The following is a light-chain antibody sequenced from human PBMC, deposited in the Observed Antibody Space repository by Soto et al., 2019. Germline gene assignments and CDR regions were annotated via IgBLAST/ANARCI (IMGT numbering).Light chain of an antibody. Sequence: DIQMTQSPSSLSASVGDRVTITCRASQSISSYLNWYQQKPGKAPKLLIYAASSLQSGVPSRFSGSGSGTDFTLTISSLQPEDFATYYFQQSYSTPPITFRPWPRLEIK. CDR3: QQSYSTPPIT. CDR1: QSISSY. V-gene: IGKV1-39*01. J-gene: IGKJ5*01. CDR2: AAS.